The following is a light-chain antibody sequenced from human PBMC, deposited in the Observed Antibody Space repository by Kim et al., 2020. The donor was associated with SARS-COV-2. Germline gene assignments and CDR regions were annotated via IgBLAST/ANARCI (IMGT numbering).Light chain of an antibody. CDR1: SPNIGTNT. J-gene: IGLJ2*01. CDR2: STN. Sequence: QSVLTQSPSASGTPGQRVTISCSGSSPNIGTNTVNWYQQFPGAAPKLLIYSTNQRPSGVPGRFSGSKSGSSASLAISGLQSEDEADYYCAAWDESLNGVAFGGGTQLTVL. CDR3: AAWDESLNGVA. V-gene: IGLV1-44*01.